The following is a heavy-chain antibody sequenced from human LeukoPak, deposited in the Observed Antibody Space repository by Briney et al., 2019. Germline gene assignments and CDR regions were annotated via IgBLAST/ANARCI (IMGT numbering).Heavy chain of an antibody. CDR1: GGSISSSSYY. CDR2: IYRRGST. Sequence: SETLSLTCTVSGGSISSSSYYWGWIRQSPGKGLEWIGNIYRRGSTHYNPSLKSRVTISMGTSKNQFSLKLSSVTAADTAVYYCARDVRNYYDSSGYYLFDYWGQGTLVTVSS. D-gene: IGHD3-22*01. CDR3: ARDVRNYYDSSGYYLFDY. V-gene: IGHV4-39*07. J-gene: IGHJ4*02.